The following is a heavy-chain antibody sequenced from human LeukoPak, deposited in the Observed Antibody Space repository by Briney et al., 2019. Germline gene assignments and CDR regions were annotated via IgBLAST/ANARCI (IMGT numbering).Heavy chain of an antibody. D-gene: IGHD6-13*01. J-gene: IGHJ4*02. Sequence: PGRSLRLSCAASGCTFSSYAMHWVRQAPGKGLEWVAVISYDGSNKYYADSVKGRFPISRDNSKNTLYLQMNSLRAEDTAVYYCARAWESSSWSWGFFDYWGQGTLVTASS. V-gene: IGHV3-30-3*01. CDR2: ISYDGSNK. CDR3: ARAWESSSWSWGFFDY. CDR1: GCTFSSYA.